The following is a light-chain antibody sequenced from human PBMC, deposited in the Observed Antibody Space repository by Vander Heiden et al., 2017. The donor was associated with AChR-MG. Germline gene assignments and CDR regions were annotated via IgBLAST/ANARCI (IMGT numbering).Light chain of an antibody. CDR3: QAWDSSSVV. Sequence: SYELTQAPSVSVSPGGTASITCSGDKLVEKYVCWYQQRPGQSPVLVIYQDVKRPSGIPERFSGSNSGSTATLTISGTQSMDEADYYCQAWDSSSVVFGGGTKLNVL. J-gene: IGLJ2*01. V-gene: IGLV3-1*01. CDR1: KLVEKY. CDR2: QDV.